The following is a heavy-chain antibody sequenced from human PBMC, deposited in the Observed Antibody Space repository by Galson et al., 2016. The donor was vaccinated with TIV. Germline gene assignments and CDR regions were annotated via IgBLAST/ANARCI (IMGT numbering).Heavy chain of an antibody. Sequence: SVKVSCKASGDTFTGYYVHWVRQAPGQGLEWMGWIDPRSVATNYARKFQGRVTVTRDTSISTAHMELTRLTPDDTAVCYCARARYGDYFDYWGQGTLVTVSS. D-gene: IGHD4-17*01. CDR3: ARARYGDYFDY. V-gene: IGHV1-2*02. CDR2: IDPRSVAT. CDR1: GDTFTGYY. J-gene: IGHJ4*02.